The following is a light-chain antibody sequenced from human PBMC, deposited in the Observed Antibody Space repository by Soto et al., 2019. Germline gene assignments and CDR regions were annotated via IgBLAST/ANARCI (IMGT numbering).Light chain of an antibody. CDR3: SSFTTSTTYV. CDR2: EVS. V-gene: IGLV2-14*01. CDR1: SSDVGGYNS. Sequence: QSVLTQPASVSGSPGQSITISCTGTSSDVGGYNSVSWYQQHPGKAPKLMIYEVSHRPSGVSNRFSGSKSANTAPLTISGLQAEDEADYYCSSFTTSTTYVFGTGTKVTVL. J-gene: IGLJ1*01.